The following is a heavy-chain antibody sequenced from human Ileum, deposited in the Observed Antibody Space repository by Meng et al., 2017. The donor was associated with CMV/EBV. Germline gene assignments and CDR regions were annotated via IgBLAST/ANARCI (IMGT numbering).Heavy chain of an antibody. CDR1: GFTFRSYA. J-gene: IGHJ6*02. V-gene: IGHV3-23*01. Sequence: GGSLRLSCAASGFTFRSYAMSWVRQAPGKGLEWVSAISSSGGSTYYADSVKGRFTISRDNSKNTLYLQMSSLRAEDTAIYYCAKESGQYQMLSYYGLDVWGQGTTVTVSS. CDR3: AKESGQYQMLSYYGLDV. D-gene: IGHD2-2*01. CDR2: ISSSGGST.